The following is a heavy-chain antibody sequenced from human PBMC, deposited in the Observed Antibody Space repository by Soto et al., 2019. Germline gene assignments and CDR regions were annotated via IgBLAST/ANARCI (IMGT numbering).Heavy chain of an antibody. V-gene: IGHV3-15*01. CDR1: GFTFSNAW. CDR3: TALLIVVVPAASAFDI. J-gene: IGHJ3*02. D-gene: IGHD2-2*01. Sequence: GGSLRLSCAASGFTFSNAWMSWVRQAPGKGLEWVGRIKSKTDGGTTDYAAPVKGRFTISREDSKNTLYLQMNSLKTEDTAVYYCTALLIVVVPAASAFDIWVQGTMVTVSS. CDR2: IKSKTDGGTT.